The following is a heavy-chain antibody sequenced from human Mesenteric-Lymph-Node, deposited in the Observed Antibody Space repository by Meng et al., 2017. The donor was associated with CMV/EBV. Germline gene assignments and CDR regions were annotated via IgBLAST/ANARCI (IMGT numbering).Heavy chain of an antibody. D-gene: IGHD3-10*01. Sequence: GESLKISCAGSGFSVNSNFMTWVRQAPGKGLEWVAVGYSVGMTYYADSVKGRFTISRDNSKNTMFLQMNGLRLEDTAMYYCAAEVAVRNYFSYGMDVWGQGTTVTVSS. CDR1: GFSVNSNF. CDR2: GYSVGMT. J-gene: IGHJ6*02. V-gene: IGHV3-66*02. CDR3: AAEVAVRNYFSYGMDV.